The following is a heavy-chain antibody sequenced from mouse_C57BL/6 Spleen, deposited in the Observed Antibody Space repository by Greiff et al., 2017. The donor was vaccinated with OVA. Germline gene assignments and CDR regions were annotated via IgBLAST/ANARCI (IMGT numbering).Heavy chain of an antibody. CDR1: GYTFTSYW. CDR2: IHPNSGSS. D-gene: IGHD4-1*01. CDR3: ARVTGTSFDY. V-gene: IGHV1-64*01. J-gene: IGHJ2*01. Sequence: QVQLQQPGAELVKPGASVKLSCKASGYTFTSYWMHWVKQRPGQGLELIGMIHPNSGSSNYNEKFKSKATLTVDKSASTAYMQLSGQTSEDSAVYYCARVTGTSFDYWGQGTTLTVSS.